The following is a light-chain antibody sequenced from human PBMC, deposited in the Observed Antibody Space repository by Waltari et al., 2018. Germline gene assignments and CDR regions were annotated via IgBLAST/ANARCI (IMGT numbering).Light chain of an antibody. CDR3: SSYTSSSTLSYV. CDR1: SSDVGGYNY. V-gene: IGLV2-14*01. Sequence: QSALTQPASVSGSPGQSITISCTGTSSDVGGYNYFSWYQQHPGKAPKLIIYDVSNRPSGVSNRFSGSKSGNTASLTISGLQAEDEADYYCSSYTSSSTLSYVFGTGTKVTVL. J-gene: IGLJ1*01. CDR2: DVS.